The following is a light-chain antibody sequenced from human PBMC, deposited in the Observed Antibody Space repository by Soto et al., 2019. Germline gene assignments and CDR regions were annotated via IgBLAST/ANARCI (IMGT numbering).Light chain of an antibody. V-gene: IGKV3-20*01. Sequence: EIVLTQSPGTLSLSPGERATLSCRAGQSVSSNYLAWYQQKPGQAPRLLIYGASSRATGIPDRFSGSGSGTDFTLTISTLEPEDFAVYYCQQYGTSPTFGGGTKVDIK. CDR1: QSVSSNY. CDR2: GAS. CDR3: QQYGTSPT. J-gene: IGKJ4*01.